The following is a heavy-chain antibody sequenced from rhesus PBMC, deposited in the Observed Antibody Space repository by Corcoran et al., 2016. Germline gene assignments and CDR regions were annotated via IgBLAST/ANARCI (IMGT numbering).Heavy chain of an antibody. J-gene: IGHJ5-1*01. CDR1: GGSISGRYY. V-gene: IGHV4-73*01. D-gene: IGHD2-21*01. Sequence: QVKLQQWGEGLMKPSETLSLTCAVYGGSISGRYYWSWIRQAPGKGLEWIGNIDGNGASTSFNPSLKNRTTMSKDTSKNQFSLKLRSVTAADTAVYYCARRGVDTVDCWGPGVLVTVSS. CDR3: ARRGVDTVDC. CDR2: IDGNGAST.